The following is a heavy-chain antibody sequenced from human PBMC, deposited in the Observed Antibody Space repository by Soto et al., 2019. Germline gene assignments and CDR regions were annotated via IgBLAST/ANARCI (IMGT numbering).Heavy chain of an antibody. J-gene: IGHJ5*02. Sequence: QVQLQESGPGLVKPSETLSLTCTVSGGSVSSGNYYWSWIRQSPVKGLEWIGYIFYGGSTNYNPSLKSRVTISVDTSKNQFSLKLRSVTAADTAVYYCTRDVTTTGRHSPESTWGQGTLVTVS. CDR1: GGSVSSGNYY. D-gene: IGHD1-1*01. CDR2: IFYGGST. CDR3: TRDVTTTGRHSPEST. V-gene: IGHV4-61*01.